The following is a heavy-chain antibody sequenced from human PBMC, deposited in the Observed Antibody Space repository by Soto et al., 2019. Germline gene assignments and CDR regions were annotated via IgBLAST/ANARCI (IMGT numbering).Heavy chain of an antibody. V-gene: IGHV3-23*01. D-gene: IGHD6-13*01. CDR3: AKGTQDSSSWYYY. CDR2: ISGSGGST. Sequence: PGGSLRLSCAASGFTLSSYAMSWVRQAPGKGLEWVSAISGSGGSTYYADSVKGRFTISRDNSKNTLYLQMNSLRAEDTAVYYCAKGTQDSSSWYYYWGRGTLVTVSS. CDR1: GFTLSSYA. J-gene: IGHJ4*02.